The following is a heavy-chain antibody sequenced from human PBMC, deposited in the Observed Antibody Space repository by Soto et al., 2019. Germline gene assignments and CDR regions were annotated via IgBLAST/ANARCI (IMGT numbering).Heavy chain of an antibody. D-gene: IGHD1-1*01. J-gene: IGHJ3*02. CDR1: GYTFTSYD. CDR2: ISGYNGNT. CDR3: ARDSATTHDGFDI. Sequence: QVQVVQSGAEVKKPGASVKVSCKTSGYTFTSYDISWVRQAPGQGLEWMGWISGYNGNTNYAQKLQGRVTMTTDTTTSKAYLELRSPSSADTAVYYSARDSATTHDGFDIWGQGTMVIVSS. V-gene: IGHV1-18*01.